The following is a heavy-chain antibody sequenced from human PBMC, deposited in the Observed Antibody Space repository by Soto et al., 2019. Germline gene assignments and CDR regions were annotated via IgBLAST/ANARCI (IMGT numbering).Heavy chain of an antibody. J-gene: IGHJ5*02. CDR2: IYYSGST. V-gene: IGHV4-31*03. Sequence: ASETLSLTCTVSGGSISSGGYYWSWIRQHPGKGLEWIGYIYYSGSTYYNPSLESRVTISVDTSKNQFSLKLSSVTAADTAVYYCASQGAYSSSSSWFDPWGQGTLVTVSS. CDR1: GGSISSGGYY. D-gene: IGHD6-6*01. CDR3: ASQGAYSSSSSWFDP.